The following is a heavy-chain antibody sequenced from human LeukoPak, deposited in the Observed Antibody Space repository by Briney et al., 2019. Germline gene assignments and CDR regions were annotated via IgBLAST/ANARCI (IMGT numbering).Heavy chain of an antibody. D-gene: IGHD4-17*01. CDR2: ISGSGGST. CDR1: GFTFNNYA. V-gene: IGHV3-23*01. J-gene: IGHJ4*02. CDR3: AKITKATTPNY. Sequence: GGSLRLSCAASGFTFNNYAMSWVRQAPGKGLEWVSAISGSGGSTYYADSVKGRFSISRDNSKNTVYLQMSDLGAEDTAVYYCAKITKATTPNYWGQGTLVTVSS.